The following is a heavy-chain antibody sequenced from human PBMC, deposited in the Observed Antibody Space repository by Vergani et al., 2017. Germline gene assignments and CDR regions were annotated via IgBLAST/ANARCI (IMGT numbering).Heavy chain of an antibody. Sequence: QVQLQQWGAGLLKPSETLSLTCAVYGGSFSGYYWSWIRQPPGKGLEWIGEINHSGSTNYNPSLKSRVTISVDTSKNQFSLKLSSVTAADTAVYYCVREVAARRYYYYYMDVWGKGTTVTVSS. CDR3: VREVAARRYYYYYMDV. CDR2: INHSGST. CDR1: GGSFSGYY. D-gene: IGHD6-6*01. V-gene: IGHV4-34*01. J-gene: IGHJ6*03.